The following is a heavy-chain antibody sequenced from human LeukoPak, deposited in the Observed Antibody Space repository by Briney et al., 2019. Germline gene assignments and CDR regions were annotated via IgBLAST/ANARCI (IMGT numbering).Heavy chain of an antibody. CDR2: INHSGST. CDR3: ARGHRGGNCGDAFDI. D-gene: IGHD2-15*01. J-gene: IGHJ3*02. Sequence: PSENLSLTCAVYGGSFSGYYWSWIRQPPGKGLEWIREINHSGSTNYNPSLKSRVTISVDTSKNQFSLKLSSVTAADTAVYYCARGHRGGNCGDAFDIWGQGTMVTVSS. CDR1: GGSFSGYY. V-gene: IGHV4-34*01.